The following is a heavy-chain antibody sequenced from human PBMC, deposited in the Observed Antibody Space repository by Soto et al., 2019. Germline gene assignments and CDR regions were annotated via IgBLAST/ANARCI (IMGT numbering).Heavy chain of an antibody. J-gene: IGHJ4*02. CDR2: IYYSGST. CDR3: ARDGSGTSLLPSADYYFDY. V-gene: IGHV4-59*01. CDR1: GGSISSYY. D-gene: IGHD1-26*01. Sequence: SETLSLTCTVSGGSISSYYWSWIRQPPGKGLEWIGYIYYSGSTNYNPSLKSRVTISLDTSKNQFSLKLSSVTAADTAMYYCARDGSGTSLLPSADYYFDYWGQGTLVTVSS.